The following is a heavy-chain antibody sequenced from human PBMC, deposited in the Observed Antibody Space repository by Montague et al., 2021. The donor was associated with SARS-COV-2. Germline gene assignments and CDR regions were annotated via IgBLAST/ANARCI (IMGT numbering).Heavy chain of an antibody. J-gene: IGHJ5*01. CDR1: GGSISSSSYY. Sequence: SETLSLTCTVSGGSISSSSYYWTWIRQPPGKGLEWIGEINHSGSTKYNPALKSRFSISVDTSKNQFSLKLTSVTAADTAMFYCGRGSPQNNIRRFSASYWFDSWGQGTLVTVSS. CDR3: GRGSPQNNIRRFSASYWFDS. CDR2: INHSGST. V-gene: IGHV4-39*07. D-gene: IGHD1-26*01.